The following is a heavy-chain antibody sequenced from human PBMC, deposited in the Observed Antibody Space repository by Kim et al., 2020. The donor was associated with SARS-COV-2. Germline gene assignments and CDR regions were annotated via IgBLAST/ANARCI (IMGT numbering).Heavy chain of an antibody. CDR3: ARPKVAAAGTRYYFDY. Sequence: GGSLRLSCAASGFTFSSYAMHWVRQAPGKGLEWVAVISYDGSNKYYADSVKGRFTISRDNSKNTLYLQMNSLRAEDTAVYYCARPKVAAAGTRYYFDYWG. V-gene: IGHV3-30*04. D-gene: IGHD6-13*01. J-gene: IGHJ4*01. CDR2: ISYDGSNK. CDR1: GFTFSSYA.